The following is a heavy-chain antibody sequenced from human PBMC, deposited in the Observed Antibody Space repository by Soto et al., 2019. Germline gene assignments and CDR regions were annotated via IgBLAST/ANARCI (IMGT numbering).Heavy chain of an antibody. D-gene: IGHD1-26*01. Sequence: GGSLRLSCAASGFIFSNNDMHWVRQAPGKGLEYVSVISSNGGSTYYPNSVKGRFTISRDNSKNTLYLQMGSLRAEYMAVYYCARGRWATFDCWGQGTLVTVSS. CDR3: ARGRWATFDC. CDR2: ISSNGGST. J-gene: IGHJ4*02. CDR1: GFIFSNND. V-gene: IGHV3-64*01.